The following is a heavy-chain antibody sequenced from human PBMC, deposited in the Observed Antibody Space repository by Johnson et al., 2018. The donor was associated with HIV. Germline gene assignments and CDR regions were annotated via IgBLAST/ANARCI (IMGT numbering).Heavy chain of an antibody. CDR3: ARAASKQQLKVPFDI. V-gene: IGHV3-30-3*01. D-gene: IGHD6-13*01. J-gene: IGHJ3*02. CDR2: ISYDGSNK. CDR1: GFTFSSYA. Sequence: QVQLVESGGGVVQPGRSLRLSCAASGFTFSSYAMHWVRQAPGKGLEWVAVISYDGSNKYYADSVKGRFTISRDNSKNTLYLQMNSLRAEDTAVYFCARAASKQQLKVPFDIWGQGTMVTVSS.